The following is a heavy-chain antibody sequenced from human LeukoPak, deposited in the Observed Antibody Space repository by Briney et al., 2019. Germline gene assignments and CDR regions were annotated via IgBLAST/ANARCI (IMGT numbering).Heavy chain of an antibody. CDR1: GGSISSYY. CDR2: IYYSGST. J-gene: IGHJ6*04. CDR3: ARGGPDIVVVPAARLHYYYYGMDV. Sequence: PSETLSLTCTVSGGSISSYYWSWIRQPPGKGLEWIGYIYYSGSTNYNPSLKSRVTISVDTSKNQFSLKLSSVTAADTAVYYCARGGPDIVVVPAARLHYYYYGMDVWGKGTTVTVSS. D-gene: IGHD2-2*01. V-gene: IGHV4-59*12.